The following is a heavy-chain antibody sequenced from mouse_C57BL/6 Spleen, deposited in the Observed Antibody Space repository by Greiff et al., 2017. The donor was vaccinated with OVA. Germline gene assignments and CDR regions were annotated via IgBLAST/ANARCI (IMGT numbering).Heavy chain of an antibody. D-gene: IGHD4-1*01. J-gene: IGHJ1*03. CDR2: INPNNGGT. V-gene: IGHV1-26*01. CDR1: GYTFTDYY. Sequence: VQLQQSGPELVKPGASVKISCKASGYTFTDYYMNWVKQSHGKSLEWIGDINPNNGGTSYNQKFKGKATLTVDKSSSTAYMELRSLTSEDSAVYYCARPLTDYWYFDVWGTGTTVTVSS. CDR3: ARPLTDYWYFDV.